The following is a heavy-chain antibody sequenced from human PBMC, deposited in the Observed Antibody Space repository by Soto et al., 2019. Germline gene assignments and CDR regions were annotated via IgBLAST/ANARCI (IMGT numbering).Heavy chain of an antibody. CDR1: GYTFTSYY. CDR2: INPSGGST. Sequence: QVQLVQSGAEVKKPGASVKVSCKASGYTFTSYYMHWVRQAPGQGLEWMGIINPSGGSTSYAQKFQGRVTMTRDTSTSTVYMELSSLRSEDTAVYYCARIAAAGGIAVAAPGPPYGMDVWGQGTTVTVSS. J-gene: IGHJ6*02. CDR3: ARIAAAGGIAVAAPGPPYGMDV. V-gene: IGHV1-46*01. D-gene: IGHD6-13*01.